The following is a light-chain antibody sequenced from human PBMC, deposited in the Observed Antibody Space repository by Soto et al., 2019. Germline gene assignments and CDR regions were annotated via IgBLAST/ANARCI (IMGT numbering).Light chain of an antibody. CDR2: DAS. Sequence: DIQMTQSPSTLSASVGVGVTITCRASQNISVWLAWYQQRPGKATKFLIYDASSLETGVPSRFSGSGSGTEFTRTIRSLQPDDFATYYCQQYDSSSPTFGQGTKLEIK. CDR1: QNISVW. V-gene: IGKV1-5*01. CDR3: QQYDSSSPT. J-gene: IGKJ2*01.